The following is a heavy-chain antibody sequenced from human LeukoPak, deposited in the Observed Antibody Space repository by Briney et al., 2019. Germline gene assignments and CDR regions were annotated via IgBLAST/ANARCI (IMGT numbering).Heavy chain of an antibody. CDR1: GFTFSSYG. D-gene: IGHD5-12*01. CDR2: ISYDGSNK. Sequence: GGSLRLSCAASGFTFSSYGMHWVRQAPGKGLEWVAVISYDGSNKYYADSAKGRFTISRDNSKNTLYLQMNSLRAEDTAVYYCAKDQGYGRATKNNDAFDIWGQGTMVTVSS. V-gene: IGHV3-30*18. J-gene: IGHJ3*02. CDR3: AKDQGYGRATKNNDAFDI.